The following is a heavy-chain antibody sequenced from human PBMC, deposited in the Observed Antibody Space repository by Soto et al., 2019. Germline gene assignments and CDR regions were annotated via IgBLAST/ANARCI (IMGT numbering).Heavy chain of an antibody. V-gene: IGHV4-59*01. J-gene: IGHJ6*02. CDR3: ARDSGRTIFGVVGVNYYYGMDV. Sequence: SETLSLTCTVSGGSISSYYWSWIRQPPGKGLEWIGYIYYSGSTNYNPSLKSRVTISVDTSKNQFSLKLSSVTAADTAVYYCARDSGRTIFGVVGVNYYYGMDVWGQGTTVTVSS. CDR1: GGSISSYY. D-gene: IGHD3-3*01. CDR2: IYYSGST.